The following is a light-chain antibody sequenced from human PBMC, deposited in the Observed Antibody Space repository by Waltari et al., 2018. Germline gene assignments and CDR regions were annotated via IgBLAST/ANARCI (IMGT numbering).Light chain of an antibody. CDR3: QQYDSYPHT. J-gene: IGKJ2*01. CDR2: MAS. V-gene: IGKV1-5*03. Sequence: DIQMTQSPSTLSASVGDRVTIPCRASQSISSWLALYQQKPAKAPKLLIYMASSLESGVPSRLSGSGSGTEFTLTISSLQPDDFTTYYCQQYDSYPHTFGQGTKLEIK. CDR1: QSISSW.